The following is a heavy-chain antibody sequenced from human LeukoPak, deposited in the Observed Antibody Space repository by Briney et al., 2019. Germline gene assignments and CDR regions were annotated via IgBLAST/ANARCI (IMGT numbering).Heavy chain of an antibody. V-gene: IGHV5-51*01. Sequence: GESLKISCKGSGYSFTSYWIGWVRQMPGKGLEWMGIIYPGDSDTRYSPSFQGQVTISVDKSISTAYLQWSSLKASDTAIYYCARQKYCSGGSCYAVNDAFDIWGQGTMVTVSS. CDR3: ARQKYCSGGSCYAVNDAFDI. CDR2: IYPGDSDT. J-gene: IGHJ3*02. CDR1: GYSFTSYW. D-gene: IGHD2-15*01.